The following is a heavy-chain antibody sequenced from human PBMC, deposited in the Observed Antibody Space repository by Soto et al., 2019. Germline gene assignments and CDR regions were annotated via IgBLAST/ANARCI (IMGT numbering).Heavy chain of an antibody. J-gene: IGHJ4*02. CDR3: AHTPIAAAAGSFDF. V-gene: IGHV2-5*02. CDR2: IFWDGDK. D-gene: IGHD3-10*01. Sequence: QITLKESGPTLVKPTQPLTLTCTFSGFSLSTSGVGVGWIRQPPGKALEWLALIFWDGDKYYRPSLRDRLTITKYTSKNLVVLTMTNMAPMDTATYFCAHTPIAAAAGSFDFWGQGALVTVSS. CDR1: GFSLSTSGVG.